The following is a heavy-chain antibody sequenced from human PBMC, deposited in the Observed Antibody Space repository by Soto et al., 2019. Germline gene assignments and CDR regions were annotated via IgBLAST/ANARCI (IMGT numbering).Heavy chain of an antibody. J-gene: IGHJ3*02. CDR2: IIPIFGTA. CDR3: ARSMNYYDSNGYYQRGGAFDI. Sequence: QVQLVQSGAEVKKPGSSVKVSCKASGGTFSSYAISWVRQAPGQGLEWMGGIIPIFGTANYAQKFQGRVTITADESTSTAYMELSSLRSEDTAVYYCARSMNYYDSNGYYQRGGAFDIWGQGTMVTVSS. CDR1: GGTFSSYA. V-gene: IGHV1-69*01. D-gene: IGHD3-22*01.